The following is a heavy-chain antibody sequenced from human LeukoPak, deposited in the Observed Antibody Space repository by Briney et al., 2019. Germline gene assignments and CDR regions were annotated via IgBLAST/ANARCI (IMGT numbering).Heavy chain of an antibody. V-gene: IGHV4-59*01. Sequence: SETLSLTCTVSGGSISSYYWSWIRQPPGKGLEWIGYIYYSRSTNYNPSLKSRVTISVDTSKNQFSLKLSSVTAADTAVYYCARDVGHILTGYYGSLGWFDPWGQGTLVTVSS. J-gene: IGHJ5*02. CDR1: GGSISSYY. CDR3: ARDVGHILTGYYGSLGWFDP. CDR2: IYYSRST. D-gene: IGHD3-9*01.